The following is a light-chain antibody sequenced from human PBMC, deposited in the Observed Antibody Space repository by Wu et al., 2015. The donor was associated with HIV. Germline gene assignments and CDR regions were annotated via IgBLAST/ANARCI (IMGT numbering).Light chain of an antibody. V-gene: IGKV1-33*01. CDR2: DAS. Sequence: DIQMTQSPSSLSASVGDRVTITCQASQDISNYLNWYQQKPGKAPKLLIYDASNLETGVPSRFSGSGSGTDFTFTISSLQPEDIATYYCQQQRTFGQGTKVEIK. CDR1: QDISNY. J-gene: IGKJ1*01. CDR3: QQQRT.